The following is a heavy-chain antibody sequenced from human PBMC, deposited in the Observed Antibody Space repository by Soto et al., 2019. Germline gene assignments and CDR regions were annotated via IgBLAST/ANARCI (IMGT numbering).Heavy chain of an antibody. V-gene: IGHV3-21*01. CDR3: ARGDVVVLTATSNFDY. CDR1: GFTFSSYT. D-gene: IGHD2-21*02. J-gene: IGHJ4*02. Sequence: PGGSLRLSCAASGFTFSSYTMKWVRQAPGKGLEWVASISSSYYIKYADSVKGRFTISRDNAKNSLYLQMNSLRAEDTAVYYCARGDVVVLTATSNFDYWGPGTLVTVSS. CDR2: ISSSYYI.